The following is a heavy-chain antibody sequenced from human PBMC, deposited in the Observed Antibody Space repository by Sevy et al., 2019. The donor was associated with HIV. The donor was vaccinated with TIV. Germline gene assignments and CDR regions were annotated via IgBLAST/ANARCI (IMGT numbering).Heavy chain of an antibody. CDR1: GYTFTSYY. CDR2: INPSGGSR. CDR3: ARDSDNYDILTGYYPFDY. J-gene: IGHJ4*02. D-gene: IGHD3-9*01. V-gene: IGHV1-46*01. Sequence: ASVKVSCKASGYTFTSYYMHWVRQAPGQGLEWMGIINPSGGSRSYAQRFQGRVTMTRDTSTSTVYMELSSLRSEDTAVYYCARDSDNYDILTGYYPFDYWGQGTLVTVS.